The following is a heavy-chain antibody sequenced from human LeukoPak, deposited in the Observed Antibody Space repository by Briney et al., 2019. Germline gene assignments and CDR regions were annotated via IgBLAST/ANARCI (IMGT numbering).Heavy chain of an antibody. D-gene: IGHD2-2*01. Sequence: LGGSLRLSCTASGFTFGDYAMSWFRQAPGKGLEWVGFIRSQTYGGTTEYAASVKGRFTISRDDSKSIAYLQMNSLKTEDTAVYYCTSSAMPLAFDYWGQGTLVTVSS. J-gene: IGHJ4*02. V-gene: IGHV3-49*03. CDR2: IRSQTYGGTT. CDR3: TSSAMPLAFDY. CDR1: GFTFGDYA.